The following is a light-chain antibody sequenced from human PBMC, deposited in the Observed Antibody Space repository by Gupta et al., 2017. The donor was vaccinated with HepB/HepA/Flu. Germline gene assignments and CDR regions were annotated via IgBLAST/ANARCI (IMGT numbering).Light chain of an antibody. Sequence: EIVLTQSPATLSLSPGESATLSCRASQSVSDYLAWYQQKPGQAPRLLIHDASNRATGVPARFSGSGSGTEFTLTISSLEPEDFAVYYCHQRSNWPITFGQGTRLEIK. CDR3: HQRSNWPIT. CDR1: QSVSDY. V-gene: IGKV3-11*01. CDR2: DAS. J-gene: IGKJ5*01.